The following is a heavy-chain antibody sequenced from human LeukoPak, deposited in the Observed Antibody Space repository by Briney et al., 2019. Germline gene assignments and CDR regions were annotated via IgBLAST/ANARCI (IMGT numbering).Heavy chain of an antibody. CDR2: INTDGSST. Sequence: GGSLRLSCAASGFTFSSYWMHWVRQAPGKGLVWVSRINTDGSSTSYADSVKGRFTISRDNAKNTLYLQMNSLRAEDTAVYYCARDTVSGCSSSWSGPTFDYWGQGTLVTVSS. CDR1: GFTFSSYW. D-gene: IGHD6-13*01. J-gene: IGHJ4*02. V-gene: IGHV3-74*01. CDR3: ARDTVSGCSSSWSGPTFDY.